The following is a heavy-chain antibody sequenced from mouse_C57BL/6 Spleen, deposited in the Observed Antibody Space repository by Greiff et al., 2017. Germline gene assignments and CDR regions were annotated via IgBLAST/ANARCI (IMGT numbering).Heavy chain of an antibody. CDR2: IDPNSGGT. V-gene: IGHV1-72*01. J-gene: IGHJ4*01. CDR3: ARDYYGSSYDAMDY. Sequence: QVQLKQPGAELVKPGASVKLSCKASGYTFTSYWMHWVKQRPGRGLEWIGRIDPNSGGTKYNEKFKSKATLTVDKPSSTAYMQLSSLTSEDSAVYYCARDYYGSSYDAMDYWGQGTSVTVS. CDR1: GYTFTSYW. D-gene: IGHD1-1*01.